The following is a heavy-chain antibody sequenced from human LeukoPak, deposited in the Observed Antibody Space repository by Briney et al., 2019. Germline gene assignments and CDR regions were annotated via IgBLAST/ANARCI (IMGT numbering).Heavy chain of an antibody. CDR2: IGSGT. J-gene: IGHJ4*02. V-gene: IGHV3-23*01. CDR3: AKVLAYYFDY. CDR1: GFTFSSYA. Sequence: GGSLRLSSGASGFTFSSYAMSWVRQAPGKGLEWVSAIGSGTYYADSVKGRFTISRDNSKNTLYLQMNSLRAEDTAVYYCAKVLAYYFDYWGQGTLVTVPS.